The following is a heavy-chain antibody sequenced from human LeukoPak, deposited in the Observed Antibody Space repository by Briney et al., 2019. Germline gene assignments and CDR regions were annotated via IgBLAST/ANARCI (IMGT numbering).Heavy chain of an antibody. D-gene: IGHD3-16*02. CDR1: GGSISSYY. J-gene: IGHJ4*02. CDR3: ARISASLGELSLNYFDY. Sequence: SETLSLTCTVSGGSISSYYWSWIRQPPGKGLEWIGYINYSGSTNYNPSLKSRVTISVDTSKNQFSLKLSSVTAADTAVYYCARISASLGELSLNYFDYWGQGTLVTVSS. V-gene: IGHV4-59*01. CDR2: INYSGST.